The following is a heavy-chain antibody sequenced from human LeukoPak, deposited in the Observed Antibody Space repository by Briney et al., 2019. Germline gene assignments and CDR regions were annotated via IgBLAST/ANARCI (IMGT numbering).Heavy chain of an antibody. Sequence: PGGSLRLSCAASGFTFSSHGMNWVRQAPGKGLEWVSSISPSGNYIYYADSVEGRFTISRDNAKNSLYLQMNSLRAEDTAVYYCAREIARSSIACYSNWGQGTLVTVSS. D-gene: IGHD2-21*02. CDR3: AREIARSSIACYSN. CDR2: ISPSGNYI. J-gene: IGHJ4*02. CDR1: GFTFSSHG. V-gene: IGHV3-21*01.